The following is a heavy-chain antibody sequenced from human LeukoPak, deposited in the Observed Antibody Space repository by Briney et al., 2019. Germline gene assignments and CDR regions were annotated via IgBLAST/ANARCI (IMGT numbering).Heavy chain of an antibody. Sequence: SETLSLTCTVSGGSISSYYWSWIRQPPGKGLEWIGYIYTSGSTNYNPSRKSRVTISVDTSKNQFSLKLSSETAADTAVYYCARGYCSGGSCYVPFDIWGQGTMVTVSS. J-gene: IGHJ3*02. D-gene: IGHD2-15*01. CDR1: GGSISSYY. CDR3: ARGYCSGGSCYVPFDI. V-gene: IGHV4-4*09. CDR2: IYTSGST.